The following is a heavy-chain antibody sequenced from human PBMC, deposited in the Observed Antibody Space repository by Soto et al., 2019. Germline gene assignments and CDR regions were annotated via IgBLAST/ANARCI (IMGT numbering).Heavy chain of an antibody. CDR1: GGSISGGVHS. D-gene: IGHD4-17*01. V-gene: IGHV4-30-4*01. J-gene: IGHJ4*02. Sequence: SETLSLTCTVSGGSISGGVHSWSWIRQPPGKGLEWIGHIFDSGSTYYNPSLKSRLTISVDTSKNQFSLRLSSVTAADTAVYYCARVIMPLTTARSLHFWGTGILVTVSS. CDR2: IFDSGST. CDR3: ARVIMPLTTARSLHF.